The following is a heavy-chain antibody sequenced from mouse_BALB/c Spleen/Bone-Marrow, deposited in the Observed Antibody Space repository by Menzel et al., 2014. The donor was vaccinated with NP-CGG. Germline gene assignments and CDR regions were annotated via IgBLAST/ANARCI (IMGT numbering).Heavy chain of an antibody. CDR2: VSPNNGGT. CDR3: ARDYDYECAY. CDR1: GYSFTDYY. J-gene: IGHJ3*01. V-gene: IGHV1-18*01. Sequence: SGPDLVKPGASVKISCKASGYSFTDYYMHWVKQSHGKSLEWIGRVSPNNGGTNYNQKFKGKAILTVDKSSNTAYMELRSLTSEDSAVYFCARDYDYECAYWGQGTLVTVSA. D-gene: IGHD2-4*01.